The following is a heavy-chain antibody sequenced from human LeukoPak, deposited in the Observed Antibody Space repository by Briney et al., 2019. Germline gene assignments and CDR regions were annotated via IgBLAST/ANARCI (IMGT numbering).Heavy chain of an antibody. CDR2: INSDGKST. D-gene: IGHD2-2*01. CDR1: GFTFSSYW. J-gene: IGHJ4*02. V-gene: IGHV3-74*01. Sequence: GGSLRPSCAASGFTFSSYWMHWVRHGPGEGLVWVSRINSDGKSTSYADSVKGRFTISRDNAKDTLYLQMNSQRAEDTAVYFCAKSRAGSSTSCPDYWGQGTLVTVSS. CDR3: AKSRAGSSTSCPDY.